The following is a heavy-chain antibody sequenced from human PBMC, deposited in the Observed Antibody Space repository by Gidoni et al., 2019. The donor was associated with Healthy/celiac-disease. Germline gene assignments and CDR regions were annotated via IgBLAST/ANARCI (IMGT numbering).Heavy chain of an antibody. CDR1: GGSFSGYY. Sequence: QVQLQQWGAGLLKPSETLSLTCAVYGGSFSGYYWSWIRQPPGKGLEWIGEINHSGSTNYNPSLKSRVTISVDTSKNQFSLKLSSVTAADTAVYYCAFNPSDGGSRADAFDIWGQGTMVTVSS. CDR2: INHSGST. D-gene: IGHD2-15*01. V-gene: IGHV4-34*01. J-gene: IGHJ3*02. CDR3: AFNPSDGGSRADAFDI.